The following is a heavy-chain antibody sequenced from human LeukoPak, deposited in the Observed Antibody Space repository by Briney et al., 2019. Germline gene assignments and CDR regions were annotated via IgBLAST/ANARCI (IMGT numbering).Heavy chain of an antibody. CDR2: ITPSGGI. J-gene: IGHJ4*02. Sequence: ASVKVSCKASGYTFSNYDMNWVRQAPGQGLEWMGMITPSGGISYAQKFQGRVTMTRDMSTNTVYMEPSSLRSEDTAVYYCARVDSTSPHELDYWGQGTLVTVSS. CDR1: GYTFSNYD. CDR3: ARVDSTSPHELDY. V-gene: IGHV1-46*01. D-gene: IGHD6-6*01.